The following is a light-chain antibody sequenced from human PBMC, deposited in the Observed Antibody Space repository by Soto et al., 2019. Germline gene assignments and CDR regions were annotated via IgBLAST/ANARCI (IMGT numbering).Light chain of an antibody. CDR3: LQLNSYPGT. CDR2: AAS. CDR1: QGINNY. J-gene: IGKJ1*01. V-gene: IGKV1-9*01. Sequence: DIQLTQSPSFLSASVGDRVTITCRASQGINNYLARYQQKPGKAPKLLIYAASTLQSGVPSRFSGSGSGTEFTLTISSLQPEDFATYYCLQLNSYPGTFGQGTKVEIK.